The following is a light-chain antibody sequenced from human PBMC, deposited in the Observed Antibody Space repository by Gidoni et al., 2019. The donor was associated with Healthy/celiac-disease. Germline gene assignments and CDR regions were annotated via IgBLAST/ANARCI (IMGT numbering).Light chain of an antibody. Sequence: SSELTQDTAVSVALGQTVRITCQGDSLRSYYASWYQQKPGQAPVLVIYGKNNRPSGIPDRFSGSSSGNTASLTITGAQAEDEADYYCNSRDSSGNHYVFGTGTKCHRP. CDR3: NSRDSSGNHYV. V-gene: IGLV3-19*01. CDR1: SLRSYY. CDR2: GKN. J-gene: IGLJ1*01.